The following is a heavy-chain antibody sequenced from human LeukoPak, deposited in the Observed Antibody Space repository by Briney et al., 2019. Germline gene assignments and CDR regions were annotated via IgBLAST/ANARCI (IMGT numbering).Heavy chain of an antibody. Sequence: PSETLSLTCTVSGGSISSYYWSWIRQPPGKGLEWIGYIYYSGSTNYNPSLKSRVTISVDTSKNQFSLKLSSVTAADTAVYYCARGTNSYYYDSSGYYGYWGQGTLVTVSS. D-gene: IGHD3-22*01. CDR3: ARGTNSYYYDSSGYYGY. J-gene: IGHJ4*02. V-gene: IGHV4-59*01. CDR1: GGSISSYY. CDR2: IYYSGST.